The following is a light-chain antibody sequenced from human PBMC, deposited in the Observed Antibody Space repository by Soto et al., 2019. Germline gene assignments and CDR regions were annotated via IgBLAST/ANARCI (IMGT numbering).Light chain of an antibody. V-gene: IGKV3-15*01. CDR3: QQYDDLPPKLT. CDR2: GAS. J-gene: IGKJ4*01. CDR1: QSVSSN. Sequence: EIVMTQSPATLSVSPGERATLSCRASQSVSSNLAWYQQKPGQAPRLLIYGASTRATGIPARFSGSGSGTEFTLTISSLQSEDFAVYYCQQYDDLPPKLTFGGGTKWIS.